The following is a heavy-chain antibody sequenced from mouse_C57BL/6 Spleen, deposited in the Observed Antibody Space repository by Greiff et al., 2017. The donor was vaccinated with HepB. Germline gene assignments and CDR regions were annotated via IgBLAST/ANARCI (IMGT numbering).Heavy chain of an antibody. CDR3: ARERDYDGFVY. CDR1: GFTFSSYG. V-gene: IGHV5-6*01. Sequence: EVMLVESGGDLVKPGGSLKLSCAASGFTFSSYGMSWVRQTPDKRLEWVATISSGGSYTYYPDSVKGRFTISRDNAKNTLYLQMSSLKSEDTAMYYCARERDYDGFVYWGQGTTLTVSS. D-gene: IGHD2-4*01. J-gene: IGHJ2*01. CDR2: ISSGGSYT.